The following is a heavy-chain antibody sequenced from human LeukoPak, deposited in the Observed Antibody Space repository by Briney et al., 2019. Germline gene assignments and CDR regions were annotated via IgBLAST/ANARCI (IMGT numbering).Heavy chain of an antibody. CDR2: IKKDGSRK. V-gene: IGHV3-7*03. Sequence: PGGSLRLSCAASGFTLNNYWMTWVRKAPGEGLEWVANIKKDGSRKHYVDSVEGRFTISRDNARNSLYLQMNSLRAEDTAVYYCARDLSNKILTTYYDVFDIWGQGTLVTVSS. J-gene: IGHJ3*02. CDR1: GFTLNNYW. D-gene: IGHD3-9*01. CDR3: ARDLSNKILTTYYDVFDI.